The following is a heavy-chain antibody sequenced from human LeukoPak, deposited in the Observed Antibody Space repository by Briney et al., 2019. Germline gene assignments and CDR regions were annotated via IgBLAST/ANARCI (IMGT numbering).Heavy chain of an antibody. D-gene: IGHD3-3*01. V-gene: IGHV3-74*01. Sequence: GGSLRLSCAASGFTFSSYWMHWVRQAPGKGLVWVSRINSDGSSTSYADSVKGRFTISRDNAKNTLYLQMNSLRAEDTAVYYCAREGAYDFSTYCGMDVWGQGTTVTVSS. CDR3: AREGAYDFSTYCGMDV. CDR1: GFTFSSYW. J-gene: IGHJ6*02. CDR2: INSDGSST.